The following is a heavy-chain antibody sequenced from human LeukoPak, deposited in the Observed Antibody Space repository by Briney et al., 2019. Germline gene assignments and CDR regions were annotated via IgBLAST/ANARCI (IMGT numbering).Heavy chain of an antibody. D-gene: IGHD3-22*01. CDR2: ISAYNGNT. Sequence: GASVKVSCKASGYTFTSYGISWVRQAPGQGLEWMGWISAYNGNTNYAQKLQGRVTMTTNTSTSTAYMELRSLRSDDTAVYYCARDSDSSGYLVHWFDPCVQGTLVSVS. CDR1: GYTFTSYG. CDR3: ARDSDSSGYLVHWFDP. J-gene: IGHJ5*02. V-gene: IGHV1-18*01.